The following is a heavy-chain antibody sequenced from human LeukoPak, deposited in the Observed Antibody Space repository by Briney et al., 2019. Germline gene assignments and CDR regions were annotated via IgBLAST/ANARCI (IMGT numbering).Heavy chain of an antibody. Sequence: SGPTLVNPTQTLTLTCTLSGFSLTTSGTRVSWIRQPPEKALEFLARIDWDDDKFYCTSLKTRLTISKDTSKNQVVLTMTNMDPVDTATYYCARENSGSYYNYYYYYMDVWGKGTTVTVSS. CDR1: GFSLTTSGTR. V-gene: IGHV2-70*04. D-gene: IGHD3-10*01. J-gene: IGHJ6*03. CDR2: IDWDDDK. CDR3: ARENSGSYYNYYYYYMDV.